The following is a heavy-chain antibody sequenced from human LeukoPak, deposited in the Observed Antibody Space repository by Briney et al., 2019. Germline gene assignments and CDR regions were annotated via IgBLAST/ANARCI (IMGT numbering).Heavy chain of an antibody. J-gene: IGHJ4*02. D-gene: IGHD2-21*02. Sequence: PGGSLRLSCAASGFTFSYYDMHWVRQAPGKGLEWVANIKQDGSEKYYVDSVKGRFTISRDNAKNSLYLQMNSLRAEDTAVYYCAREAYCGGDCYFPPPDYWGQGTLVTVSS. CDR3: AREAYCGGDCYFPPPDY. CDR2: IKQDGSEK. V-gene: IGHV3-7*03. CDR1: GFTFSYYD.